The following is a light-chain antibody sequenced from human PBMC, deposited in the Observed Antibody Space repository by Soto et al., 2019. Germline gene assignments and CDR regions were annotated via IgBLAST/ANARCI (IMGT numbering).Light chain of an antibody. CDR2: DTS. CDR1: QFVSSR. V-gene: IGKV3-15*01. Sequence: DIVVTQSPATLSASPGERVTLSCRASQFVSSRLAWYQRRPGQVPRLLLYDTSTRATGVPTRFSGSRSGAEFTLTINSLQSEDFAVYYCQPYNNWPLTFGGGTKVDIK. CDR3: QPYNNWPLT. J-gene: IGKJ4*01.